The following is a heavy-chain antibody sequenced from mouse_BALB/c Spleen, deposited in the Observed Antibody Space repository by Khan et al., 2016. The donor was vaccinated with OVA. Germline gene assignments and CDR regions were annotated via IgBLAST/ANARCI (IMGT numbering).Heavy chain of an antibody. CDR1: GFSLTRYG. Sequence: QVQLQQSGPGLVAPSQSLSITCTVSGFSLTRYGVNWVRQPPGKGLEWLGVIWGDGSTNYHSTLKSRLIISKDNSKSHVFLKLNSLQTDDTATYYCAKFTPDYYSMDYWGQGTSVTVSA. J-gene: IGHJ4*01. V-gene: IGHV2-3*01. D-gene: IGHD1-1*01. CDR3: AKFTPDYYSMDY. CDR2: IWGDGST.